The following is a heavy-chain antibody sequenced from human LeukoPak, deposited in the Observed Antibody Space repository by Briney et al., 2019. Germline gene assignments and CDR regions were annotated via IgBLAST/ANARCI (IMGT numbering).Heavy chain of an antibody. Sequence: GASMKVSCKASGYTFTSYGISWVRQAPGQGLEWMGWISAYNGNTNYAQKLQGRVTMTTDTSTSTAYMELSRLRSDDTAVYYCARVFDPGYYDSSGYPYDYWGQGTLVTVSS. V-gene: IGHV1-18*01. CDR3: ARVFDPGYYDSSGYPYDY. CDR1: GYTFTSYG. CDR2: ISAYNGNT. J-gene: IGHJ4*02. D-gene: IGHD3-22*01.